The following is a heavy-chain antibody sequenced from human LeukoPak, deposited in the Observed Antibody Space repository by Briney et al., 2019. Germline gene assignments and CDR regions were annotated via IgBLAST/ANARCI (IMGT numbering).Heavy chain of an antibody. CDR1: GFKFDDYG. Sequence: GGSLRLSCAASGFKFDDYGMSWVRQAPGKGLEWVCDINWNGAWTGYAASVTGRFTISRDNAKNSLYLQMNSLRAEDTALYYCAGYYYDSSRGFDLWGQGTLVTVSA. V-gene: IGHV3-20*04. J-gene: IGHJ5*02. D-gene: IGHD3-22*01. CDR3: AGYYYDSSRGFDL. CDR2: INWNGAWT.